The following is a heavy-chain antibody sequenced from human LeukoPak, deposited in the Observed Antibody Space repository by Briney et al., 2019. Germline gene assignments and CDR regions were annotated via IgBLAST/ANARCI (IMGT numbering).Heavy chain of an antibody. V-gene: IGHV4-59*01. CDR3: ATGVHGIAAAGDYYFDY. D-gene: IGHD6-13*01. J-gene: IGHJ4*02. Sequence: SETLSLTCTVSGDSISSYYWSWIRQPPGKGLEWIGYMYYRGDTNYDPSLKSRVTISIDTPNNQFFLKLSSVTAADTAVYYCATGVHGIAAAGDYYFDYWGQGTLVTVSS. CDR1: GDSISSYY. CDR2: MYYRGDT.